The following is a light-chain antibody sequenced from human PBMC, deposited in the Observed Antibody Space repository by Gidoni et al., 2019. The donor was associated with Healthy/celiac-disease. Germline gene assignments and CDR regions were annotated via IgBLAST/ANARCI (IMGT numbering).Light chain of an antibody. V-gene: IGKV1-39*01. Sequence: DIQMTQSPSSLSASVGDRVTITCRASQSISSYLNWYQQKPGKAPKLLIYAASSLQSGVPSRFSGSRSGADFTLTISSLQPEDFATYYCQQSYSNLGTFXQXTKVEIK. CDR1: QSISSY. J-gene: IGKJ1*01. CDR3: QQSYSNLGT. CDR2: AAS.